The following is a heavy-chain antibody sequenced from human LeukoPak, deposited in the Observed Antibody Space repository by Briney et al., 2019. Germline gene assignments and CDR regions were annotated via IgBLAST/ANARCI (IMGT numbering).Heavy chain of an antibody. CDR3: AGLYCSGGSCYTQELDY. J-gene: IGHJ4*02. V-gene: IGHV1-46*01. Sequence: ASVKVPCKASGYTFTSHYMHWVRQAPTQGLEWMGIINPGGGSTRYAQKFQGRVSMTRDTSTSTVYMELSSLRSEDTAVYYCAGLYCSGGSCYTQELDYWGQGTLVTVSS. CDR1: GYTFTSHY. CDR2: INPGGGST. D-gene: IGHD2-15*01.